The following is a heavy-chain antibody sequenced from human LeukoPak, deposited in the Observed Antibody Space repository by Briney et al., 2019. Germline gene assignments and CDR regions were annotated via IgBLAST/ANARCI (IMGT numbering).Heavy chain of an antibody. J-gene: IGHJ2*01. CDR2: ISGSGGST. D-gene: IGHD3-22*01. Sequence: GGSLRLSCAASGFTFSSYAMSWVRQAPGKGLEWVSAISGSGGSTYYADSVKGRFTISRDNAENSLYLQMTSLRAEDTALYYCARLSPVTMIVVSYWYFDLWGRGTLVTVSS. CDR3: ARLSPVTMIVVSYWYFDL. V-gene: IGHV3-23*01. CDR1: GFTFSSYA.